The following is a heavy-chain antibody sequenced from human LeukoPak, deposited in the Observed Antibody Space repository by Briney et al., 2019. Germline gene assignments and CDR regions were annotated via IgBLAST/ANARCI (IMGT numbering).Heavy chain of an antibody. CDR1: GASISSYY. Sequence: SETLSLTCTVSGASISSYYWSWIRQPPGKGLEWIGYFYYSGSTNYNPSLKSRVTISVDTSKNQFSLKLSSVTAADTAVYYCAKDGVAGKIMYYFDYWGQGTLVTVSS. CDR2: FYYSGST. D-gene: IGHD6-19*01. V-gene: IGHV4-59*01. CDR3: AKDGVAGKIMYYFDY. J-gene: IGHJ4*02.